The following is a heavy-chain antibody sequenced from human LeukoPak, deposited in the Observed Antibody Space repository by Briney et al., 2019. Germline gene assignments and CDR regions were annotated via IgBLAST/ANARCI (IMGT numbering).Heavy chain of an antibody. Sequence: GGSLRLSCAASGFTFSSYSMSWVRHAPGKGLEWVSYISSSSRTIYYADSVKGRFTISRDNAKSALYLQMNSLRAEDTAVYYCARRWFGELLTQSYGMDVWGQGTTVTASS. CDR1: GFTFSSYS. V-gene: IGHV3-48*01. CDR3: ARRWFGELLTQSYGMDV. J-gene: IGHJ6*02. D-gene: IGHD3-10*01. CDR2: ISSSSRTI.